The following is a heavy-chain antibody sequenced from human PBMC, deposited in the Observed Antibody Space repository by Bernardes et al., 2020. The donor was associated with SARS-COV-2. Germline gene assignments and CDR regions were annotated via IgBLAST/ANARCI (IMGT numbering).Heavy chain of an antibody. CDR1: GFTFRSYA. CDR3: ARDVHSSGDGGFDH. D-gene: IGHD6-19*01. V-gene: IGHV3-30-3*01. Sequence: GGSLRLSCEASGFTFRSYAMNWVRQAPGKGLEWVAVVSYGGSNEYYTDSVKGRFTISRDNSKNTLYLQMNSLRGEDTAVYYCARDVHSSGDGGFDHWGQGTLVTVSS. CDR2: VSYGGSNE. J-gene: IGHJ4*02.